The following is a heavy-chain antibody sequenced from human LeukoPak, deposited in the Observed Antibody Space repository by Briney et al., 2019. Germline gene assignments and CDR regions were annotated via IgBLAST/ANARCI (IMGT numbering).Heavy chain of an antibody. CDR3: TTRSPARYCSDGACYSSADY. D-gene: IGHD2-15*01. V-gene: IGHV3-15*07. CDR2: IRSKADGGTP. Sequence: GGSLRLSCAASGFTFSSYAMHWVRQAPGKGLEWVGHIRSKADGGTPDYIAPVKGRFTISRDDSKDTLYLQMNSLNTEDTAMYYCTTRSPARYCSDGACYSSADYWGQGTLVTVSS. CDR1: GFTFSSYA. J-gene: IGHJ4*02.